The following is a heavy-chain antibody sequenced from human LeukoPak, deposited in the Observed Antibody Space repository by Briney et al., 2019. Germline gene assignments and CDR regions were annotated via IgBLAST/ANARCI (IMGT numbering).Heavy chain of an antibody. J-gene: IGHJ4*02. CDR2: IIPIFGTA. D-gene: IGHD2-15*01. CDR1: GGTFCSYA. CDR3: ARDMACSGGSCYVGFDY. Sequence: SVKVSCKDSGGTFCSYAISWVRQAPGQGLEWMGRIIPIFGTANYAQKFQGRVTITTDESTSTDYMELSSLRSEDTAVYYCARDMACSGGSCYVGFDYWGQGTLVTVSS. V-gene: IGHV1-69*05.